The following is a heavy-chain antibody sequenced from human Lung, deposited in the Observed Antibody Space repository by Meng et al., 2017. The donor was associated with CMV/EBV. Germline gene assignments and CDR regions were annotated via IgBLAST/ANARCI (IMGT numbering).Heavy chain of an antibody. CDR2: ISAYNGDT. CDR3: ARDAGTIAVSGSGDY. D-gene: IGHD6-19*01. V-gene: IGHV1-18*01. Sequence: ASVKVSXKASGYIFTKYGVNWMRQAPGQGPEWMGWISAYNGDTMYAPKVQGRVTMTTDTSTSTAYMELRGLRSDDTAVYYCARDAGTIAVSGSGDYWGQGTLVTVSS. CDR1: GYIFTKYG. J-gene: IGHJ4*02.